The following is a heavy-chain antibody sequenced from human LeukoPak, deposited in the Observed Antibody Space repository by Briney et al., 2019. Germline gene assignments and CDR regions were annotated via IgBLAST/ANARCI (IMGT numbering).Heavy chain of an antibody. J-gene: IGHJ6*03. CDR1: GYTFTSYD. V-gene: IGHV1-8*01. D-gene: IGHD1-26*01. CDR2: MNPNSGNT. Sequence: ASVKVSCKASGYTFTSYDINWVRQATGQGLEWMGWMNPNSGNTGYAQKFQGRVTMTRNTSISTAYMELSSLRSEDTAVYYCAIAGAPGYYYYMDVWGKGTTVTVSS. CDR3: AIAGAPGYYYYMDV.